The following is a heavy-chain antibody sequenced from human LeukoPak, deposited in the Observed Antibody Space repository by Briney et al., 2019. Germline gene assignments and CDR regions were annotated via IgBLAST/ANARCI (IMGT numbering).Heavy chain of an antibody. V-gene: IGHV3-30-3*01. Sequence: GGSLRLSCAASGFTVSNNFMHWVRQAPGKGLEWVAVMSYDGSNKYYADSVKGRFTISRDNSKDTLYLQMNSLRAEDTAVYYCARDTHEAAQYYFDYWGQGTLVTVSS. D-gene: IGHD6-6*01. CDR1: GFTVSNNF. J-gene: IGHJ4*02. CDR2: MSYDGSNK. CDR3: ARDTHEAAQYYFDY.